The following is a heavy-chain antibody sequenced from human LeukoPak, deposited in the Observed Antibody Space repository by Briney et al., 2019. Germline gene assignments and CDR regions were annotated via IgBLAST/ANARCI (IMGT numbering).Heavy chain of an antibody. CDR3: ARASSSSLGNFDY. J-gene: IGHJ4*02. D-gene: IGHD6-13*01. Sequence: ASLKVSCKASGYTFTSYAMHWVRQAPGQRLEWMGWINAGNGNTKYSQKFQGRVTITRDTSASTAYMELSSLRSEDTAVYYCARASSSSLGNFDYWGQGTLVTVSS. V-gene: IGHV1-3*01. CDR2: INAGNGNT. CDR1: GYTFTSYA.